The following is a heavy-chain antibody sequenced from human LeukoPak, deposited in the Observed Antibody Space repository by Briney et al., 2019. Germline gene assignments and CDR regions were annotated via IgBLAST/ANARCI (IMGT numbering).Heavy chain of an antibody. CDR2: IYYSGST. CDR1: GGSISSSRYY. Sequence: SETLSLTCTVSGGSISSSRYYWGWIRQPPGKGLEWIGSIYYSGSTYYNPSLKSRVTISVDTSKNQFSLKLSSVTAADTAVYYCARVTSFDYWGQGTLVTVSS. J-gene: IGHJ4*02. V-gene: IGHV4-39*01. CDR3: ARVTSFDY. D-gene: IGHD5-18*01.